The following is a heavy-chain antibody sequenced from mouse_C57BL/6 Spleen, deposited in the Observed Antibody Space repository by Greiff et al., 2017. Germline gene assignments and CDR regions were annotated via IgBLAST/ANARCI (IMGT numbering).Heavy chain of an antibody. D-gene: IGHD3-3*01. Sequence: QVQLQQSGAELVKPGASVTLSCKASGYTFTSYWMHWVKQRPGQGLEWIGMIHPTSGSTNYNEKFKSKATLTVDKSSSTAYMQHSSLTSKDSAVYYCARWGTKGYWGQGTTLTVSS. CDR3: ARWGTKGY. V-gene: IGHV1-64*01. CDR2: IHPTSGST. CDR1: GYTFTSYW. J-gene: IGHJ2*01.